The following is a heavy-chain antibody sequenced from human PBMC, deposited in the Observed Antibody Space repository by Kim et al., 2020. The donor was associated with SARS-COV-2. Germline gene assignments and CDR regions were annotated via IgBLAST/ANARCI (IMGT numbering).Heavy chain of an antibody. Sequence: DSVKGRFTISRDNSKNTLYLQMNSLRAEDTAVYYCARGMDTAMVFYYFDYWGQGTLVTVSS. V-gene: IGHV3-66*01. D-gene: IGHD5-18*01. J-gene: IGHJ4*02. CDR3: ARGMDTAMVFYYFDY.